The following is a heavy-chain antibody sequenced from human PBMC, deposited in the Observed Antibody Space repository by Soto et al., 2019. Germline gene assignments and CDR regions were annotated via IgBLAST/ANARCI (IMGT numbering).Heavy chain of an antibody. CDR3: ARGAMYYYDSSGSGFDY. D-gene: IGHD3-22*01. Sequence: PGGSLRLSCAASGFTFSSYAMHWVRQAPGKGLEYVSAISSNGGSTYYADSVKGRFTISRDNSKNTLYLQMGSLRAEDMAVYYCARGAMYYYDSSGSGFDYWGQGTLVTVSS. CDR2: ISSNGGST. CDR1: GFTFSSYA. V-gene: IGHV3-64*02. J-gene: IGHJ4*02.